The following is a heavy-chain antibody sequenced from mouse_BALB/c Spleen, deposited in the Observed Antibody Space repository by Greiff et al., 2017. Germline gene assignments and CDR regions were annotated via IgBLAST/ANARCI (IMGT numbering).Heavy chain of an antibody. Sequence: EVNVVESGGGLVKPGGSLKLSCAASGFTFSSYAMSWVRQTPEKRLEWVASISSGGSTYYPDSVKGRFTISRDNARNILYLQMSSLRSEDTAMYYCARDYYGYAMDYWGQGTSVTVSS. D-gene: IGHD1-1*01. V-gene: IGHV5-6-5*01. CDR2: ISSGGST. CDR1: GFTFSSYA. J-gene: IGHJ4*01. CDR3: ARDYYGYAMDY.